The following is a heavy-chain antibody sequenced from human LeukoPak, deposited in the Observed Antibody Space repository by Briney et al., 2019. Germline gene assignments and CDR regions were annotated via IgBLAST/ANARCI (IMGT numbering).Heavy chain of an antibody. Sequence: SETLSLTCAVYGGSFSGYYWSWIRQPPGKGLEWIGEISHSGSTNYNPSLKSRVTISVDTSKNQFSLKLSSVTAADTAVYYCARYSSGWYIGYWGQGTLVTVSS. J-gene: IGHJ4*02. V-gene: IGHV4-34*01. CDR3: ARYSSGWYIGY. CDR2: ISHSGST. D-gene: IGHD6-19*01. CDR1: GGSFSGYY.